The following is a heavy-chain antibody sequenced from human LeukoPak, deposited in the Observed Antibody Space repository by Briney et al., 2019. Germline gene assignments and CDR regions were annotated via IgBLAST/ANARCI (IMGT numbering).Heavy chain of an antibody. Sequence: SETLSLTCTVSGGSINSSSYYWSWIRQPPGKGLEWIGYIYYSGSTNYNPSLKSRVTISVDTSKNQFSLKLSSVTAADTAVYYCARDRRDYYDSSGLFDYWGQGTLVTVSS. D-gene: IGHD3-22*01. CDR1: GGSINSSSYY. V-gene: IGHV4-61*01. CDR2: IYYSGST. J-gene: IGHJ4*02. CDR3: ARDRRDYYDSSGLFDY.